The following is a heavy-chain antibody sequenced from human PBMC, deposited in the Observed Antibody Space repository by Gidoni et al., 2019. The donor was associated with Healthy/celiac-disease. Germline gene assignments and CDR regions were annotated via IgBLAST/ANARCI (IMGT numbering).Heavy chain of an antibody. D-gene: IGHD5-12*01. Sequence: QLQLQESGPGLVKPSETLSLTCTVSGGSISSSSYYWGGIRQPPGKGLEWIGSIYYSGSTYYNPSLKSRVTISVDTSKNQFSLKLSSETAADTAVYYCARRVATIIDYWGQGTLVTVSS. CDR1: GGSISSSSYY. V-gene: IGHV4-39*01. CDR3: ARRVATIIDY. J-gene: IGHJ4*02. CDR2: IYYSGST.